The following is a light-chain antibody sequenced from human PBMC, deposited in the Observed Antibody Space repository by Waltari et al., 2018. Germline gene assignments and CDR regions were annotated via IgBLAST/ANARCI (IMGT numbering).Light chain of an antibody. CDR1: QSVSSR. CDR3: QQYDNWPPR. Sequence: IVLTQSPATLSVSPGERAPLSCRASQSVSSRLAWYQQKPDRAPRLLIFGASTRATGIPARFSGSGSGTDFTLTISSLQSEDFAVYYCQQYDNWPPRFGQGTKVEIK. J-gene: IGKJ1*01. CDR2: GAS. V-gene: IGKV3-15*01.